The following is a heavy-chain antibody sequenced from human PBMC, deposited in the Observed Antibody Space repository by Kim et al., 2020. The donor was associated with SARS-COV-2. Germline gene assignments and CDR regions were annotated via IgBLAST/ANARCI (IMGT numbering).Heavy chain of an antibody. Sequence: GESLKISCKGSGYSFTSYWIGWVRQMPGKGLEWMGIIYPGDSDTRYSPSFQGQVTISADKSISTAYLQWSSLKASDTAMYYCARTPTHYYDSSGYKIYYYYGMDVWGQGTTVTVSS. CDR2: IYPGDSDT. CDR1: GYSFTSYW. D-gene: IGHD3-22*01. V-gene: IGHV5-51*01. J-gene: IGHJ6*02. CDR3: ARTPTHYYDSSGYKIYYYYGMDV.